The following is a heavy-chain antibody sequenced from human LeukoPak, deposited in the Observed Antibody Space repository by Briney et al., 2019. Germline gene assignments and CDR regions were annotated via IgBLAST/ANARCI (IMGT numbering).Heavy chain of an antibody. V-gene: IGHV4-39*07. CDR3: ARGFGLWFGANMDV. CDR2: IYYSGNT. D-gene: IGHD3-10*01. Sequence: SSETLSLTCTVSGGSISSSSYYWGWIRQPPGKGLEWIGSIYYSGNTYYNPSLKSRVTISVDTSKNQFSLKLSSVTAADTAVYYCARGFGLWFGANMDVWGKGTTVTVSS. J-gene: IGHJ6*04. CDR1: GGSISSSSYY.